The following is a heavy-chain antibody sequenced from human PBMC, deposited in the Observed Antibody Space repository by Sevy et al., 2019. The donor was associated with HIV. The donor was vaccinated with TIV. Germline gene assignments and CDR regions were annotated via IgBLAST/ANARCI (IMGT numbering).Heavy chain of an antibody. CDR3: ARDEGDYFDY. CDR1: GGSISSYY. V-gene: IGHV4-59*01. Sequence: SETLSLTCTVSGGSISSYYWSWIRQPPGKGLEWIGYIYYSGNTNYNPSLKSRVTISVDTSKNQFSLKLSSVTAADTAVYYCARDEGDYFDYWGQGTLVTVSS. J-gene: IGHJ4*02. CDR2: IYYSGNT. D-gene: IGHD3-16*01.